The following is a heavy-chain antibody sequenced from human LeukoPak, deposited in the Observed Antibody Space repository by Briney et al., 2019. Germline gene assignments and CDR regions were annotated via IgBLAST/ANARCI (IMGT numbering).Heavy chain of an antibody. CDR1: GYSISSGYY. CDR3: ARRGTIFGPESL. J-gene: IGHJ2*01. V-gene: IGHV4-38-2*02. D-gene: IGHD3-3*01. CDR2: IYHSGST. Sequence: SETLSLTCTVSGYSISSGYYWGWIRQPPGKGLEWIGSIYHSGSTYYNPSLKSRVTISVDTSKNQLSLNLSSVTAADTAVYYCARRGTIFGPESLWGRGTLVTVSS.